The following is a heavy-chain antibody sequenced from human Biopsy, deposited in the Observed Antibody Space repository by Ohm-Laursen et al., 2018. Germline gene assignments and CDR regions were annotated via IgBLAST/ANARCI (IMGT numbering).Heavy chain of an antibody. V-gene: IGHV4-61*01. CDR2: IYSGGNT. Sequence: SDTLSLTCTVSGDSLSSGPDNWSWIRQPPGQGLEYIGFIYSGGNTNYNPSLQNRVTMSVDTSKNQFSLKLGSVIAADTAVYYCARGRRTSGWPYFDNWGQGALVIVSP. J-gene: IGHJ4*02. CDR3: ARGRRTSGWPYFDN. CDR1: GDSLSSGPDN. D-gene: IGHD6-19*01.